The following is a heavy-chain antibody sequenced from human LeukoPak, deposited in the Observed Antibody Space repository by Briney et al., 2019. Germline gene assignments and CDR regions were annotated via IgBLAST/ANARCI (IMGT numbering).Heavy chain of an antibody. CDR3: ARGGSSGWYDWFDP. D-gene: IGHD6-19*01. V-gene: IGHV3-21*01. CDR1: GFTFSSYS. CDR2: ISSSSSYI. J-gene: IGHJ5*02. Sequence: PGGSLRLSCAASGFTFSSYSMNWVRQAPGKGLEWVSSISSSSSYIYYADSVKGRFTISRDNAKNSLYLQMNSLRAEDTAVYYCARGGSSGWYDWFDPWGQGTLVTVSS.